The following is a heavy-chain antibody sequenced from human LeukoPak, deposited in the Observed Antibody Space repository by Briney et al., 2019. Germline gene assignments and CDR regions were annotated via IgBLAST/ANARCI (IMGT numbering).Heavy chain of an antibody. V-gene: IGHV3-7*01. CDR3: AREPRGTLYYYYYMDV. Sequence: GGSLRLSCAASGFSISSSAMNWVRQAPGKGLEWVANIKQDGSEKYYVDSVKGRFTISRDNAKNSLYLQMNSLRAEDTAVYYCAREPRGTLYYYYYMDVWGKGTTVTVSS. CDR1: GFSISSSA. D-gene: IGHD1-1*01. J-gene: IGHJ6*03. CDR2: IKQDGSEK.